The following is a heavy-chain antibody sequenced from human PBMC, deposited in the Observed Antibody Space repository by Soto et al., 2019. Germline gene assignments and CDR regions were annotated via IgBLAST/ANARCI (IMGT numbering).Heavy chain of an antibody. CDR3: ARGPKCSGGSCYSTNP. CDR2: INHSGST. D-gene: IGHD2-15*01. J-gene: IGHJ5*02. V-gene: IGHV4-34*01. CDR1: GGSFSGYY. Sequence: PSETLSLTCAVYGGSFSGYYWSWIRQPPGKGLEWIGEINHSGSTNYNPSLKSRVTISVDTSKNQFSLKLSSVTAADTAVYYCARGPKCSGGSCYSTNPWGQGTLVTVSS.